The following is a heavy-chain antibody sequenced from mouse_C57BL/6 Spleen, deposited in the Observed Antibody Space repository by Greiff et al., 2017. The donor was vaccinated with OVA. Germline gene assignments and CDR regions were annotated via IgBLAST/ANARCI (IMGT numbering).Heavy chain of an antibody. V-gene: IGHV1-64*01. CDR1: GYTFTSYW. J-gene: IGHJ3*01. Sequence: QVQLQQSGAELVKPGASVKLSCKASGYTFTSYWMHWVKQRPGQGLEWIGMIHPNSGSTNYNEKFKSKATLTVDKSSSTAYMQLSSLTSEDSAVYYCASYGYDGAGFAYWGQGTLVTVSA. CDR2: IHPNSGST. CDR3: ASYGYDGAGFAY. D-gene: IGHD2-2*01.